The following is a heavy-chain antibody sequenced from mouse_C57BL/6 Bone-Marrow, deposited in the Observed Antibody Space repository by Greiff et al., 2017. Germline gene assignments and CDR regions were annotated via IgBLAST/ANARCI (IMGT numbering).Heavy chain of an antibody. J-gene: IGHJ3*01. CDR1: GFSLSTFGMG. CDR3: AQFPFTTVGAFAWFAY. D-gene: IGHD1-1*01. Sequence: QVTLKVSGPGLLQPSQTLSLTCSFSGFSLSTFGMGVGWIRQPSGKGLEWLAHIWWDDDKYYNPALKSRLTISKDTSKNQVFLKIANVDTADTATYYCAQFPFTTVGAFAWFAYWCQGTLVTVSA. V-gene: IGHV8-8*01. CDR2: IWWDDDK.